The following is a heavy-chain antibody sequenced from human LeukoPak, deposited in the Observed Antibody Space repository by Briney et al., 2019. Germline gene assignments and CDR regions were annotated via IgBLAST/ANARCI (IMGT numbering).Heavy chain of an antibody. CDR2: ISSSSSYI. CDR1: GFTFSSYS. CDR3: ARGYSSSWYDLYYFDY. Sequence: GGSLRLSCAASGFTFSSYSMTWVRQAPGKGLEWVSSISSSSSYIYYADSVKGRFAISADNAMNSLYLQMNSLRAEDTAVYYCARGYSSSWYDLYYFDYWGQGTLVTVSS. V-gene: IGHV3-21*01. J-gene: IGHJ4*02. D-gene: IGHD6-13*01.